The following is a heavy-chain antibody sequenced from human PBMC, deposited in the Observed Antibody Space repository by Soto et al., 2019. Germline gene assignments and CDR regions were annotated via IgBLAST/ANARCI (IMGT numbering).Heavy chain of an antibody. V-gene: IGHV3-23*01. J-gene: IGHJ3*01. CDR1: GFIFASYA. Sequence: EVQLSQSGGGWVQPGGSLRLSCSASGFIFASYAMSWVRQAPGKGLEWVSVISGSAGTTDYTGSVTGRFTISRDNSKNTLYLHMNSLKGEVTAVYYCAKNGPAYADAFDSWGQGTMVTVSS. D-gene: IGHD2-8*01. CDR2: ISGSAGTT. CDR3: AKNGPAYADAFDS.